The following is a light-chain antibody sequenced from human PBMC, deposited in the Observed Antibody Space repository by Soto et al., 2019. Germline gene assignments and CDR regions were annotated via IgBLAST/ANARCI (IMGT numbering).Light chain of an antibody. Sequence: DIQMNQSPSTLSASGGDRVTITCRASESISSWLAWYQQKPGKAPKVLIYDASSLESGVPSRFSGSGSGTEFTLTISSLQPDDFATYYCQQYNSYSCTFGQGTKVDIK. V-gene: IGKV1-5*01. CDR3: QQYNSYSCT. CDR1: ESISSW. J-gene: IGKJ1*01. CDR2: DAS.